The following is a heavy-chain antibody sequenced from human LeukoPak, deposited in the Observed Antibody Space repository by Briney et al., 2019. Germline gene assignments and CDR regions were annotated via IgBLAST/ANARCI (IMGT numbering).Heavy chain of an antibody. CDR2: INPNSGGT. J-gene: IGHJ3*02. CDR3: ASLAAAGTGDAFDI. D-gene: IGHD6-13*01. Sequence: ASVKVSCKASGYNFIDYYMHWVRQAPGQGLEWMGWINPNSGGTNYAQKFQGRVTMTRDTSISTAYMELSRLRSDDTAVYYCASLAAAGTGDAFDIWGQGTMVTVSS. V-gene: IGHV1-2*02. CDR1: GYNFIDYY.